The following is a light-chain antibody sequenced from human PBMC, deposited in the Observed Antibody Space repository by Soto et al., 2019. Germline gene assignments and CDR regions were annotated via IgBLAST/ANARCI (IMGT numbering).Light chain of an antibody. CDR2: DAS. J-gene: IGKJ2*01. CDR1: QTVSGW. V-gene: IGKV1-5*01. CDR3: QHYNSYPFT. Sequence: DIQMTQSPATLSASAGDRVTITCRASQTVSGWLAWYQQKPGKAPKLLIYDASTLQSGVPSRFSGSGYGTEFTLTISSLQPDDFATYYCQHYNSYPFTFGQGTELKI.